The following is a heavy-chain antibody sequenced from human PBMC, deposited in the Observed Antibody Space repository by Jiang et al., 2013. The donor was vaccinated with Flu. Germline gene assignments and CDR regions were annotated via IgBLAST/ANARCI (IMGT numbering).Heavy chain of an antibody. Sequence: SCKGSGYSFTSYWIGWVRQMPGKGLEWMGIIYPGDSDTRYSPSFQGQVTISADKSISTAYLQWSSLKASDTAMYYCARHPALDVDTAMVPFWYYYYGMDVWGQGTTVTVSS. CDR1: GYSFTSYW. J-gene: IGHJ6*02. CDR2: IYPGDSDT. CDR3: ARHPALDVDTAMVPFWYYYYGMDV. V-gene: IGHV5-51*01. D-gene: IGHD5-18*01.